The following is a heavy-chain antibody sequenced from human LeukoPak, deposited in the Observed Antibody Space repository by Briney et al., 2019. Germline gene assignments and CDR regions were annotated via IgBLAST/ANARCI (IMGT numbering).Heavy chain of an antibody. J-gene: IGHJ4*02. CDR3: VRERFHGSGAPKFDF. CDR1: GFTFSSYG. V-gene: IGHV3-30*02. CDR2: IRYDGSNK. Sequence: GGSLRLSCAASGFTFSSYGMHWVRQAPGKGLEWVAFIRYDGSNKYYTDSVKGRFTISRDNSKNTLYLQMNSLGAEDTAVYYCVRERFHGSGAPKFDFWGQGTLVTVSS. D-gene: IGHD3-10*01.